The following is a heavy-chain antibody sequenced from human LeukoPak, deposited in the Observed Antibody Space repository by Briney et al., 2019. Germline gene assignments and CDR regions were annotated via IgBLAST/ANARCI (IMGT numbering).Heavy chain of an antibody. Sequence: GGSLRLSCAASGFTFSSYSMNWVRQAPGKGLEWVSSISSSSSYIYYADSVKGRFTISRDNAKNSLYLQMNSLRAEDTAVYYCARENLRTAMVSAWGQGTLVTVSS. CDR3: ARENLRTAMVSA. J-gene: IGHJ5*02. CDR2: ISSSSSYI. V-gene: IGHV3-21*01. CDR1: GFTFSSYS. D-gene: IGHD5-18*01.